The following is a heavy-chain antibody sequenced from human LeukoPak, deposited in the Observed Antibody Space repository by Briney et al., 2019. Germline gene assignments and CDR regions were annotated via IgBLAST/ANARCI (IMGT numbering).Heavy chain of an antibody. J-gene: IGHJ4*02. CDR2: ISGSGGST. D-gene: IGHD6-19*01. CDR1: GFTFSSYG. Sequence: GGSLRLSCAASGFTFSSYGMHWVRQAPGKGLEWVSAISGSGGSTYYADSVKGRFTISRDNSKNTLYLQMNSLRAEDTAVYYCAKTYSGWYALDYWGQGTLVTVSS. CDR3: AKTYSGWYALDY. V-gene: IGHV3-23*01.